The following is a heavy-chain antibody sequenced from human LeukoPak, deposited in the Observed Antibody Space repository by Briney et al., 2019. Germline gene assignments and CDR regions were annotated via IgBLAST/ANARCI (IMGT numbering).Heavy chain of an antibody. CDR3: ARAPSAAAFDI. CDR1: GGSISSYY. CDR2: IYYSGST. J-gene: IGHJ3*02. D-gene: IGHD2-2*01. Sequence: SETLSLTCTVSGGSISSYYWSWIRQPPGKGLEWIGYIYYSGSTNYNPSLKSRVTISVDTSKNQFSLKLSSVTAADTAVYYCARAPSAAAFDIWGQGTMVTVSS. V-gene: IGHV4-59*01.